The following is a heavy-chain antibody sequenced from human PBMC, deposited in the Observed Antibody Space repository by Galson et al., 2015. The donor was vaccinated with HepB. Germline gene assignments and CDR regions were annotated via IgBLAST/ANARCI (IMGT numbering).Heavy chain of an antibody. J-gene: IGHJ5*02. D-gene: IGHD2-15*01. Sequence: SVKVSCKVSGYTLTELSMHWVRQAPGKGLEWMGGFDPEDGETIYAQKFQGRVTMTVDTSTDTAYMELSSLRSEDTAVYYCATVGQRGVVAATWWWFDPWGQGTLVTVSS. V-gene: IGHV1-24*01. CDR3: ATVGQRGVVAATWWWFDP. CDR1: GYTLTELS. CDR2: FDPEDGET.